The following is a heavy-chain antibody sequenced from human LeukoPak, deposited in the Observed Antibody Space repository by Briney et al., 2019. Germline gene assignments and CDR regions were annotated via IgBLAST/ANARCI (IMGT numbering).Heavy chain of an antibody. J-gene: IGHJ4*02. CDR1: GFTFSSYA. V-gene: IGHV3-23*01. CDR2: ISGSGGST. CDR3: ATSIMITFGGVVYFDY. D-gene: IGHD3-16*01. Sequence: PGGSLRLSCAASGFTFSSYAMSWVRQAPGKGLEWVSAISGSGGSTCYADSVKGRFTISRDNSKNTLYLQMNSLRAEDTAVYYCATSIMITFGGVVYFDYWGQGTLVTVSS.